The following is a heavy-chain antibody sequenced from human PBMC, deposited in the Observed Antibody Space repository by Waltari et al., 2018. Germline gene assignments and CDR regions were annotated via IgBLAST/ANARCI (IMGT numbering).Heavy chain of an antibody. D-gene: IGHD2-15*01. CDR3: ARDRGRGLYLDS. V-gene: IGHV4-4*02. CDR1: GDSLISTYW. CDR2: VHGSGKT. Sequence: QLQLQESGPGLVKPSGTLSLTCAVSGDSLISTYWWSWVRQPPGKGLEWMGQVHGSGKTNYNPSFATRVTISLDTYNKQFSLKVTSATAADTAVYYCARDRGRGLYLDSWGPGTLVTVSP. J-gene: IGHJ4*02.